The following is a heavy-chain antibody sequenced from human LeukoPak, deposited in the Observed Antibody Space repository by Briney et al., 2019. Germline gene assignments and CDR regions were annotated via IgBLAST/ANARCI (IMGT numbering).Heavy chain of an antibody. V-gene: IGHV3-23*01. CDR1: GFTFSSYA. Sequence: GGSLRLSCTASGFTFSSYAMNWVRQAPGKGLEWVSAISGSGGTTYYADSVRGRFTISRDNSKNTLYLQMNSLRAEDTAVYYCARAHIVVVPAAHYYFDYWGQGTLVTVSS. J-gene: IGHJ4*02. CDR3: ARAHIVVVPAAHYYFDY. D-gene: IGHD2-2*01. CDR2: ISGSGGTT.